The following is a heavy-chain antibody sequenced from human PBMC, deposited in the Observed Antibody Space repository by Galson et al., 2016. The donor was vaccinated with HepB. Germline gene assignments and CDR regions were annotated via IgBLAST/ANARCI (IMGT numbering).Heavy chain of an antibody. CDR1: GFTVDSDY. CDR3: ARGPTVSFYGGPTWFDP. V-gene: IGHV3-53*01. CDR2: IYSGGRT. J-gene: IGHJ5*02. Sequence: SLRLSCAVSGFTVDSDYMNWVRQAPGKGLEWISVIYSGGRTSYADSVKGRFTIFRDRSKNTLYLQMNSLRAEDTAVYYCARGPTVSFYGGPTWFDPWGQGILVTVSS. D-gene: IGHD3-10*01.